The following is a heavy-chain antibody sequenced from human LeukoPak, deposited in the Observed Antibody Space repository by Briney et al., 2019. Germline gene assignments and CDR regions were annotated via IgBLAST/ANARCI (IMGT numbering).Heavy chain of an antibody. CDR3: AKCYDSWAHNWFDP. CDR2: ISGSGGGT. Sequence: GGSLRLSCAASGFTFSNYGMSWVRQAPGKGLEWVSAISGSGGGTFYTDSVKGRFTISRDNYKNTLYLQMNSLRDEDTAVYYCAKCYDSWAHNWFDPWGQGTLVTVSS. V-gene: IGHV3-23*01. J-gene: IGHJ5*02. CDR1: GFTFSNYG. D-gene: IGHD3/OR15-3a*01.